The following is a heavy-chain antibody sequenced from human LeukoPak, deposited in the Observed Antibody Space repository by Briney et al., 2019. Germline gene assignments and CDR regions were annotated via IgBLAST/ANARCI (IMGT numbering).Heavy chain of an antibody. D-gene: IGHD5-24*01. V-gene: IGHV3-48*02. CDR3: ARADRDGNKRFLD. CDR2: VSSSGTTT. CDR1: GFTFSSYS. Sequence: AGGSLRLSCAASGFTFSSYSVIWARQAPGEGLEWVSYVSSSGTTTYYANSVKGRFTITRDNGKNLVFLQMNSLRDEDTAVYYCARADRDGNKRFLDWGQGTLVTVSS. J-gene: IGHJ4*02.